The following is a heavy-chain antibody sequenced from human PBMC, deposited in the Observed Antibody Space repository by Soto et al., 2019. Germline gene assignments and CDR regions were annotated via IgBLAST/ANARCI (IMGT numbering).Heavy chain of an antibody. CDR1: GYTFTTYF. V-gene: IGHV1-2*02. CDR3: AREWQRGTDY. Sequence: QVQLVQSGAEVVKPGASVKVSCKASGYTFTTYFLHWVRQAPGQGLEWLGWIFPGSGGTTYAQKFQGRVTMTRDTSINTAYMQLSTLTSDDTGVYYCAREWQRGTDYWGPGALITVSS. D-gene: IGHD6-25*01. CDR2: IFPGSGGT. J-gene: IGHJ4*02.